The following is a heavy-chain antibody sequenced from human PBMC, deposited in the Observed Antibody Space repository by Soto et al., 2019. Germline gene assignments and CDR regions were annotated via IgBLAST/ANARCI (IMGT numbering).Heavy chain of an antibody. D-gene: IGHD6-19*01. J-gene: IGHJ5*02. CDR3: AKSGSSGWYGWFDP. Sequence: TLSLTCTVSGGSISSGDYYWSWIRQPPGKALEWLGFIYWNDDKRYSPSLKSRLTITKDTSKNQVVLTMTNMDPVDTATYYCAKSGSSGWYGWFDPWGQGTLVTAPQ. CDR1: GGSISSGDYY. V-gene: IGHV2-5*01. CDR2: IYWNDDK.